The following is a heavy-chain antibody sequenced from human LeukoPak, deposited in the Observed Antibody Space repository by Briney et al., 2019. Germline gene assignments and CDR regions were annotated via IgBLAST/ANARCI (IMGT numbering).Heavy chain of an antibody. CDR2: IDYSGST. D-gene: IGHD1-26*01. J-gene: IGHJ6*03. Sequence: PSEPLSLTCTVSGGSIISYYWSWIRQPPGKGLEWIGYIDYSGSTNYNPSLKSRVTISVDTSKNQFSLKLSSVTAADTTVYYCARSPDSGSYWGDYYYYMDVWGKGTTVTVSS. V-gene: IGHV4-59*01. CDR1: GGSIISYY. CDR3: ARSPDSGSYWGDYYYYMDV.